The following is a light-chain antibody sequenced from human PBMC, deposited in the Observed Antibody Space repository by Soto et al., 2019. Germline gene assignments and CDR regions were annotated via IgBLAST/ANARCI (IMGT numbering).Light chain of an antibody. CDR1: SSDVGGYNY. Sequence: QSVLTQPPSVSGAPGQTITISCTGTSSDVGGYNYVSWYQHHPGKAPKLMIYEVSSRPSGVSNRFSGSKSGNTASLIISGLQAEDEADYYCSSYTSSSTSVFGTGTKVTVL. J-gene: IGLJ1*01. CDR2: EVS. CDR3: SSYTSSSTSV. V-gene: IGLV2-14*01.